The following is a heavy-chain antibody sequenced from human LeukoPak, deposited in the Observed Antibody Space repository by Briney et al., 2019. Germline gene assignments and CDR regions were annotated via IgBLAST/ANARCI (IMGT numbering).Heavy chain of an antibody. CDR1: GFTFSTDV. CDR3: AKQLGYCSDGSCYFPY. CDR2: ISNNGGYT. D-gene: IGHD2-15*01. J-gene: IGHJ4*02. V-gene: IGHV3-23*01. Sequence: GGSLRLSCAASGFTFSTDVMSWVRQAPGKGLEWVSAISNNGGYTYYADSVQGRFTISRDNSKSTLCLQMNSLRAEDTAVYYCAKQLGYCSDGSCYFPYWGQGTLVTVSS.